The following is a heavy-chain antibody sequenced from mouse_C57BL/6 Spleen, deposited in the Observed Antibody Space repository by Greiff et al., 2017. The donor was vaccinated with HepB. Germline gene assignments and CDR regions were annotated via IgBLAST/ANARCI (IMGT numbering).Heavy chain of an antibody. CDR1: GYSFTDYN. Sequence: EVQLVESGPELVKPGASVKISCKASGYSFTDYNMNWVKQSNGKSLEWIGVINPNYGTTSYNQKFKGKATLTVDQSSSTAYMQLNSLTSEDSAVYYCARWGSSYEKGYFDVWGTGTTVTVSS. J-gene: IGHJ1*03. V-gene: IGHV1-39*01. D-gene: IGHD1-1*01. CDR3: ARWGSSYEKGYFDV. CDR2: INPNYGTT.